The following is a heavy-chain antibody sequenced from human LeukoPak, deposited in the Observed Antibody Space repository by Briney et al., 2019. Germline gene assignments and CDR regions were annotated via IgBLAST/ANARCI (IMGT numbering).Heavy chain of an antibody. CDR2: IRHDASNK. CDR1: GFTFNNYG. D-gene: IGHD5/OR15-5a*01. J-gene: IGHJ4*02. CDR3: ARGLHDYPDY. Sequence: GGSLRLSCAASGFTFNNYGFHWVRQAPGKGLEWVALIRHDASNKYYADSVKGRFTISRDNSKNTLYLQMNSLRGDDTALYYCARGLHDYPDYWGQGTLVTVSS. V-gene: IGHV3-30*02.